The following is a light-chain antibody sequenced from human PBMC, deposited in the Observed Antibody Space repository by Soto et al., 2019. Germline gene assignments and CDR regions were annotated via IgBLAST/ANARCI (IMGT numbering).Light chain of an antibody. J-gene: IGLJ1*01. V-gene: IGLV2-14*01. CDR2: EVT. Sequence: HSVPTQPASVSGSPGQSITISCTGTSSDVGAYNFVSWYQHHPGRAPKLIIYEVTIRPSGVSNRFSGSKSGNTASLTISGLQAEDEADYYCSSYTTSTPYVFGSGTKLTVL. CDR1: SSDVGAYNF. CDR3: SSYTTSTPYV.